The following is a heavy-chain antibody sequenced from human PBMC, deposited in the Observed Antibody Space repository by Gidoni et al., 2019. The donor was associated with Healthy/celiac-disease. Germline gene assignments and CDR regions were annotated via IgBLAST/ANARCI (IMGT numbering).Heavy chain of an antibody. Sequence: QLQLQESGPGLVKPSETLSLTCTVSGGSISSSSYYWGWIRQPPGKGLEWIGSIYYSGSTYYNPSLKSRVTISVDTSKNQFSLKLSSVTAADTAVYYCARHGDLTYYYDSSGCGFDPWGQGTLVTVSS. CDR3: ARHGDLTYYYDSSGCGFDP. V-gene: IGHV4-39*01. J-gene: IGHJ5*02. CDR2: IYYSGST. CDR1: GGSISSSSYY. D-gene: IGHD3-22*01.